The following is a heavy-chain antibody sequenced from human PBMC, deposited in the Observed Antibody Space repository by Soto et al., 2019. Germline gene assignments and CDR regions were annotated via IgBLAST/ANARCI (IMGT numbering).Heavy chain of an antibody. D-gene: IGHD2-2*01. V-gene: IGHV3-30*18. J-gene: IGHJ4*02. Sequence: QVLLVESGGGVVQPGRSLRLSCAGSGFTFSNYGLHWVRQAPGKGLEWVSFTSFDGSHKYYADSVKGPFTISRDNSNNMLYLQMDSLIAEDTAVYYCAKDVAPRYWGSSTCPPAGAYWGQGTLVTVSS. CDR2: TSFDGSHK. CDR3: AKDVAPRYWGSSTCPPAGAY. CDR1: GFTFSNYG.